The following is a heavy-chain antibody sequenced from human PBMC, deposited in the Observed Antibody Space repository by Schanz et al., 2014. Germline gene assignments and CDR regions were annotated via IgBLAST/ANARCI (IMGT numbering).Heavy chain of an antibody. J-gene: IGHJ5*02. Sequence: QVQLQESGPRLVKPSQTLSLACTVSGGAIDVSGYYWSWIRQQPGKARDWIGYIYHSGNPYFKPSLQSRPAMSVDTAENQCSMSLSSATAADTAVYYCARAVGGNSALEWFDPWGQGTLVTVSS. CDR1: GGAIDVSGYY. CDR3: ARAVGGNSALEWFDP. CDR2: IYHSGNP. V-gene: IGHV4-31*03. D-gene: IGHD2-21*01.